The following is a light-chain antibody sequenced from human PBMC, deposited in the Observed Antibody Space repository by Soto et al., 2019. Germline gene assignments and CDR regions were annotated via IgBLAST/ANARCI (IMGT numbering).Light chain of an antibody. J-gene: IGKJ1*01. CDR2: GAS. Sequence: EIVLTQSPGTLSLSPGERATLSCRASQSVSSGYLAWYQQKPGQAPRLLIYGASTRATGIPARFSGSGSGTEFTLTISSLQSEDFAVYYGQQYNNWPPWTFGQGTKVDIK. V-gene: IGKV3-15*01. CDR3: QQYNNWPPWT. CDR1: QSVSSGY.